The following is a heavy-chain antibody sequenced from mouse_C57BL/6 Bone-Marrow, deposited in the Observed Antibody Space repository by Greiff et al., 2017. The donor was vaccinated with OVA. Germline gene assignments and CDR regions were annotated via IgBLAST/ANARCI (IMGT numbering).Heavy chain of an antibody. CDR2: IAPSDSYI. V-gene: IGHV1-59*01. CDR1: GYTFTNYW. CDR3: AHYGSRLYLHY. Sequence: QVQLLQPGAELVRPGTSVKLSCKASGYTFTNYWMHWVKQRPGQGLEWIGVIAPSDSYINYNQKFKGRATLTVDTSSSTAYMHLSSLTSEDSAVYYCAHYGSRLYLHYWGQGTSLTVSS. D-gene: IGHD1-1*01. J-gene: IGHJ2*02.